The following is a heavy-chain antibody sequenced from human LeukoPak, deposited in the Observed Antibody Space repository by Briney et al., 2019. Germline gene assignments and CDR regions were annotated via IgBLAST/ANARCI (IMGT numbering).Heavy chain of an antibody. D-gene: IGHD3-22*01. J-gene: IGHJ4*02. CDR2: INPNSGGT. V-gene: IGHV1-2*02. Sequence: ASVKVSFKASGYTFTGYYMHWVRQAPGQGLEWMGWINPNSGGTNYAQKFQGRVTMTRDTSISTAYMELSRLRSDDTAVHYCARAIKRHDSSGYCPGYWGQGTLVTVSS. CDR3: ARAIKRHDSSGYCPGY. CDR1: GYTFTGYY.